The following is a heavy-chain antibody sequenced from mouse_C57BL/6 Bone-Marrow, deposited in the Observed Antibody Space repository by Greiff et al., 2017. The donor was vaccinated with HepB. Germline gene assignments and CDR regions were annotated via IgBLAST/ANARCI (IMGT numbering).Heavy chain of an antibody. V-gene: IGHV5-6*01. CDR3: ARHGRGVFAY. Sequence: EVQVVESGGDLVKPGGSLKLSCAASGFTFSSYGMSWVRQTPDKRLEWVATISRGGSYTYYPDSVKGRFTITRDNAKNTLYLQMSSLKSEDTAMYYCARHGRGVFAYWGRGTGVTVSA. CDR2: ISRGGSYT. CDR1: GFTFSSYG. J-gene: IGHJ3*01.